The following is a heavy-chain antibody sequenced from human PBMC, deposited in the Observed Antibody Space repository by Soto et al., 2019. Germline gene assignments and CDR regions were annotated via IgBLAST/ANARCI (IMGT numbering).Heavy chain of an antibody. V-gene: IGHV4-30-4*01. CDR1: GGSISSGDYY. J-gene: IGHJ4*02. D-gene: IGHD2-2*01. CDR2: IYYSGST. Sequence: QVQLQESGPGLVKPSQTLSLTCTVSGGSISSGDYYWSWIRQPPGKCLEWIGYIYYSGSTYYNPSLNSRVTISVDTSKNQFSLKLSSVTAADTAVYYCAGASSRGEDFGYWGQGTLVTVSS. CDR3: AGASSRGEDFGY.